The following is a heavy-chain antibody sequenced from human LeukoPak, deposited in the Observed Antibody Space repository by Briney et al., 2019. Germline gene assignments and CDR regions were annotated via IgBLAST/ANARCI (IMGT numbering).Heavy chain of an antibody. CDR2: ISYDGSNK. Sequence: RGSLRLSCAASGFTFSSYAMHWVRQAPGKGLEWVAVISYDGSNKYYADSVKGRFTISRDNSKNTLYLQMNSLRAEDTAVYYCASSPGFYWGQGTLVTVSS. CDR1: GFTFSSYA. V-gene: IGHV3-30-3*01. J-gene: IGHJ4*02. CDR3: ASSPGFY.